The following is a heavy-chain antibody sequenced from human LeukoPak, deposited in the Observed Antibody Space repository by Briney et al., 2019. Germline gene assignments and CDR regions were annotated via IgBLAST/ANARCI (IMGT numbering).Heavy chain of an antibody. D-gene: IGHD4-23*01. CDR2: IYYSGGT. J-gene: IGHJ4*02. V-gene: IGHV4-31*03. CDR3: ARTYGGPLYYFDY. CDR1: GGSISSGGYY. Sequence: PSETLSLTCTVPGGSISSGGYYWSWIRQHPGKGLEWIGYIYYSGGTYYNPSLKSRVTISVDTSKNQFSLKLSSVTAADTAVYYCARTYGGPLYYFDYWGQGTLVTVSS.